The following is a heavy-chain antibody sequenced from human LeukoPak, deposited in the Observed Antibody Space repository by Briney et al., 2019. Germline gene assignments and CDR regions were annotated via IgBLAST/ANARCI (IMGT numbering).Heavy chain of an antibody. CDR3: ARYYDFWSGYPYYFDY. CDR2: ISSSSSYI. Sequence: SGGSLRLSCAASGFTFSSYSMNWVRQAPGKGLEWVSSISSSSSYIYYADSVKGRFTISRDNAKNSLYLQMNSLRAEDTAVYYCARYYDFWSGYPYYFDYWGQGTLVTVSS. D-gene: IGHD3-3*01. V-gene: IGHV3-21*01. J-gene: IGHJ4*02. CDR1: GFTFSSYS.